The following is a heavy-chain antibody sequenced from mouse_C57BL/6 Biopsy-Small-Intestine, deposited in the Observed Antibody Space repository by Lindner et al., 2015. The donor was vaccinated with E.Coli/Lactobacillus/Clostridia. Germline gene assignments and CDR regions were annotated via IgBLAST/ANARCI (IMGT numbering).Heavy chain of an antibody. CDR2: IYPGDGDT. CDR1: GYAFSSYW. V-gene: IGHV1-80*01. J-gene: IGHJ2*01. CDR3: VRGERGDFDY. Sequence: VQLQESGAELVKPGASVKISCKASGYAFSSYWMNWVKQRPGKGLEWIGQIYPGDGDTNYNGNFKGKATLTADRFSSTAYMQLSSLTSEDSAVYFCVRGERGDFDYWGQGSTLTVSS.